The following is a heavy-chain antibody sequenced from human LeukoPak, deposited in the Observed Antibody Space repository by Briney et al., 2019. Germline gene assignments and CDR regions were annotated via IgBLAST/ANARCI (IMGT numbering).Heavy chain of an antibody. CDR1: GYTFTGYY. CDR3: ARLVGATDYYYYCMDV. CDR2: INPNSGGT. J-gene: IGHJ6*02. D-gene: IGHD1-26*01. V-gene: IGHV1-2*02. Sequence: ASVKVSCKASGYTFTGYYMHWVRQAPGQGLEWMGWINPNSGGTNYAQKFQGRVTMTRDTSISTAYMELSRLRSDDTAVYYCARLVGATDYYYYCMDVWGQGTAVTVSS.